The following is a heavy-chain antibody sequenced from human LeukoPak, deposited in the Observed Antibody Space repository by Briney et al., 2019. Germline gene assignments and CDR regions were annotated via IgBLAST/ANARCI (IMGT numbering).Heavy chain of an antibody. J-gene: IGHJ5*02. D-gene: IGHD3-22*01. Sequence: GASVKVSCKASGYNLNTYHMHWVRQAPGQGLEWMGIITSTGTTTICAQKFQGRVTITADKSTSTAYMELSSLRSEDTAVYYCARADLLGYYDSSGYYYDAGRWFDPWGQGTLVTVSS. V-gene: IGHV1-46*02. CDR1: GYNLNTYH. CDR2: ITSTGTTT. CDR3: ARADLLGYYDSSGYYYDAGRWFDP.